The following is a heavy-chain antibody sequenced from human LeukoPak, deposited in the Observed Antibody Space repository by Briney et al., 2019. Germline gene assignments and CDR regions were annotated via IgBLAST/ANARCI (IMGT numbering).Heavy chain of an antibody. D-gene: IGHD6-13*01. CDR1: EFTLRSHT. J-gene: IGHJ4*02. Sequence: PGGSLRLSCAASEFTLRSHTMNWVRQAPGKGLEWVSLIYSGGSTYYADSVKGRFTISRDNSKNTLYLQMNSLRAEDTAVYYCARTPRVGAAEFFFDYWGQGTLVTVSS. CDR3: ARTPRVGAAEFFFDY. V-gene: IGHV3-53*01. CDR2: IYSGGST.